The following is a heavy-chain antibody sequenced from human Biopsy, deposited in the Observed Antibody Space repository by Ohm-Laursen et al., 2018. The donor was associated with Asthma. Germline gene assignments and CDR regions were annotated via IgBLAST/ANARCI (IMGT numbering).Heavy chain of an antibody. CDR2: HDHEEGGT. J-gene: IGHJ4*02. CDR3: ASDFPKDYVRYNFQF. Sequence: SVKVSCNISGYSLTDLSMHWVRQAPGQGLEWLGGHDHEEGGTVNARRFQGRVTMTEDTSTDTAYMELSSLSSDDTAVYYCASDFPKDYVRYNFQFWGQGALVTVSS. D-gene: IGHD4-17*01. V-gene: IGHV1-24*01. CDR1: GYSLTDLS.